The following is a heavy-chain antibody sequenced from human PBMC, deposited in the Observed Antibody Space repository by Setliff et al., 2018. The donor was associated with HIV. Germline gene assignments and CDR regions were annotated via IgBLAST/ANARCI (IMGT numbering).Heavy chain of an antibody. CDR3: ATVNTVGYNYYGMDV. CDR2: ISTYNGNT. Sequence: ASVKVSCKASGGTFSSYAISWVRQAPGQGLEWMGWISTYNGNTNYAQKLQGRVTMTTDTSTSTAYMELRSLRSDDTAVYFCATVNTVGYNYYGMDVWGQGTTVTVSS. J-gene: IGHJ6*02. CDR1: GGTFSSYA. V-gene: IGHV1-18*01. D-gene: IGHD5-18*01.